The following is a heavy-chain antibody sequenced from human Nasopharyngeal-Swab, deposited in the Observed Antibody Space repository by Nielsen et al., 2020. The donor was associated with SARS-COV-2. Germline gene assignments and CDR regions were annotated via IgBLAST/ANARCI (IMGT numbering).Heavy chain of an antibody. Sequence: GSLRLSCAASGFTFSSNAIHWVRQAPGKGLEWVSDTSAGTSSTDYADSVKGRFTVSRDIVKNSLYLQLNSLRAEDTAVYYCARERNHYYLDYWGQGTLVTVSS. J-gene: IGHJ4*02. D-gene: IGHD1-14*01. CDR1: GFTFSSNA. CDR2: TSAGTSST. CDR3: ARERNHYYLDY. V-gene: IGHV3-48*01.